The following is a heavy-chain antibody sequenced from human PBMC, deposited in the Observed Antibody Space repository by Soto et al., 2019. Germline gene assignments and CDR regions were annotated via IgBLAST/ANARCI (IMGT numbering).Heavy chain of an antibody. CDR3: VILCSGSPRMDA. D-gene: IGHD3-10*02. V-gene: IGHV1-46*01. J-gene: IGHJ6*03. CDR2: INPSGGST. Sequence: QVQLVQSGAEVKKPGASVKVSCKASGYTFTYYFMNWVRQAPGQGLEWMGRINPSGGSTIYAQKFQGRVTMTRDTSTTTVYMELSSLSSDDTAVYYCVILCSGSPRMDAWGKGTTVTVSS. CDR1: GYTFTYYF.